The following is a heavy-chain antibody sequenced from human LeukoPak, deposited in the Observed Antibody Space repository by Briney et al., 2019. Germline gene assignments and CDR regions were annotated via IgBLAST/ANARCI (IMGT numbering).Heavy chain of an antibody. D-gene: IGHD3-22*01. CDR1: GFTVSSNY. J-gene: IGHJ3*02. V-gene: IGHV3-53*01. Sequence: PGGSLRLSCAASGFTVSSNYMSWVRQAPGKGLEWVSVMYSGGSTYYADSVKGRFTISRHNSKNTLYLQMNSLRAEDTAVYYCARDYYDSSGYYFWAFDIWGQGKMVTLSS. CDR2: MYSGGST. CDR3: ARDYYDSSGYYFWAFDI.